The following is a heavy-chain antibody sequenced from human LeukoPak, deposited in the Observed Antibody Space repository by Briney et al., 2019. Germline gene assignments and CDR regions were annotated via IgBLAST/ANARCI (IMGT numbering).Heavy chain of an antibody. CDR3: ARCPDRDYGDYGGNWFDP. CDR2: IYPGDSDT. CDR1: GYSFTSYW. J-gene: IGHJ5*02. V-gene: IGHV5-51*01. Sequence: GASLKISCKGSGYSFTSYWIGWVRQMPGKGLEWMGIIYPGDSDTRYRPSFQGQATISADKSISTAYLQWSSLKVSDTAMYYCARCPDRDYGDYGGNWFDPWGQGTLVTVSS. D-gene: IGHD4-17*01.